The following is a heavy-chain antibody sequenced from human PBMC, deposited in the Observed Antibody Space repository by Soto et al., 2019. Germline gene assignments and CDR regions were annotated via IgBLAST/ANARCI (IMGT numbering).Heavy chain of an antibody. D-gene: IGHD3-3*01. Sequence: ASVKVSCKASGGTFSSYAISWVRQAPGQGLEWMGGIIPIFGTANYAQKFQGRVTITADESTGTAYMELSSLRSEDTAVYYCASTLNPNYYDFWSGYYNWGQGTLVTVSS. CDR1: GGTFSSYA. V-gene: IGHV1-69*13. CDR2: IIPIFGTA. J-gene: IGHJ4*02. CDR3: ASTLNPNYYDFWSGYYN.